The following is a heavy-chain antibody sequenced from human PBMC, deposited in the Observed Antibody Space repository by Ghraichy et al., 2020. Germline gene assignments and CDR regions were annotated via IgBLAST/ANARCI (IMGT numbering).Heavy chain of an antibody. V-gene: IGHV3-48*01. CDR3: ARVGKLPAPKRPLDY. CDR2: ISGGGSAT. D-gene: IGHD2-2*01. Sequence: GGSLRLSCAASGFTFSSYSMNWVRQAPGKGLEFVSYISGGGSATYHADSVKGRFTISRDDAKNSWYLQMSSLRAEDTAVYYCARVGKLPAPKRPLDYWGQGTLVTVSS. J-gene: IGHJ4*02. CDR1: GFTFSSYS.